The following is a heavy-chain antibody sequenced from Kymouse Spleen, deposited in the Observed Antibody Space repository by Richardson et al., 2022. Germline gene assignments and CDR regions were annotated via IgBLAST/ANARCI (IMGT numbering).Heavy chain of an antibody. CDR1: GYTFTGYY. Sequence: QVQLVQSGAEVKKPGASVKVSCKASGYTFTGYYMHWVRQAPGQGLEWMGWINPNSGGTNYAQKFQGWVTMTRDTSISTAYMELSRLRSDDTAVYYCAREGTGTTNYYGMDVWGQGTTVTVSS. V-gene: IGHV1-2*04. CDR2: INPNSGGT. CDR3: AREGTGTTNYYGMDV. D-gene: IGHD1-7*01. J-gene: IGHJ6*02.